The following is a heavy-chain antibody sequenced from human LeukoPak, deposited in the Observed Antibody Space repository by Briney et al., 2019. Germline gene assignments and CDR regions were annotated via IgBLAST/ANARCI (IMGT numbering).Heavy chain of an antibody. V-gene: IGHV6-1*01. J-gene: IGHJ4*02. CDR2: TYYRSKWYN. CDR3: ARDVATSGWYTFDY. CDR1: GDSVSSNNGA. D-gene: IGHD6-19*01. Sequence: SQTLSVTCAISGDSVSSNNGAWNWIRQSPSRGLEWLGRTYYRSKWYNEYAVSTRGRMTINADTSKNQFSLQLNSVTPEDTAIYYCARDVATSGWYTFDYWGQGTLVTVSS.